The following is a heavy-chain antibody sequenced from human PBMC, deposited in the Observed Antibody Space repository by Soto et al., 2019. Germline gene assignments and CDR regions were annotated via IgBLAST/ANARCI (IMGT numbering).Heavy chain of an antibody. J-gene: IGHJ4*02. CDR2: ISGSGGGT. V-gene: IGHV3-23*01. D-gene: IGHD1-1*01. CDR1: GFTFSSYA. CDR3: AKFGMATTKRSPPYYIDY. Sequence: LRLSCAASGFTFSSYAMSWVRQAPGKGLEWVSSISGSGGGTYYADSVKGRFTFSRDNSKNTLYLQMNSLRAEDTAVHYCAKFGMATTKRSPPYYIDYWGQGALVTVSS.